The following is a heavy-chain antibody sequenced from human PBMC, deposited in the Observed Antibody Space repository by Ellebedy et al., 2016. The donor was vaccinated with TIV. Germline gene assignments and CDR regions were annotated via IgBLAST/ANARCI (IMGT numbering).Heavy chain of an antibody. CDR1: GFTFSRYS. CDR2: ISHDGSFK. CDR3: VRERSLGTLDY. Sequence: GESLKISCAASGFTFSRYSIHWVRRAPGKALEWAAAISHDGSFKEYADSAKGRFTISRDNSKNTLYLQMIRLRAEDTAVYYCVRERSLGTLDYWGQGTLVTVSS. J-gene: IGHJ4*02. V-gene: IGHV3-30-3*01.